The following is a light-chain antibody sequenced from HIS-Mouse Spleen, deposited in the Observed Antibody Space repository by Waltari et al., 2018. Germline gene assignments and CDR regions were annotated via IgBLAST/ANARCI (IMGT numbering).Light chain of an antibody. J-gene: IGKJ1*01. Sequence: DIQMTQSPSTLFASVGDRVTITCRTSQRISSWLAWYQQKPGKAPKLLIYKASSLESGVPSRFSGSGSGTEFTLTISSLQPEDFATYYCQQLNSYPPTFGQGTKVEIK. CDR2: KAS. CDR1: QRISSW. V-gene: IGKV1-5*03. CDR3: QQLNSYPPT.